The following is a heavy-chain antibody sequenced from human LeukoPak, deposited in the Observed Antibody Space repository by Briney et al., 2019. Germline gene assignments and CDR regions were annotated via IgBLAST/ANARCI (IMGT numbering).Heavy chain of an antibody. V-gene: IGHV4-39*07. CDR2: IYYSGST. CDR1: GGSISSSSYY. D-gene: IGHD6-13*01. J-gene: IGHJ2*01. CDR3: ARVSSSWYQDWYFDL. Sequence: SETLSLTCTVSGGSISSSSYYWGWIRQPPGKGLEWIGSIYYSGSTYYNPSPKSRVTMSVDMSKNQFSLKLSSMIAADTAVYYCARVSSSWYQDWYFDLWGRGTLVTVPS.